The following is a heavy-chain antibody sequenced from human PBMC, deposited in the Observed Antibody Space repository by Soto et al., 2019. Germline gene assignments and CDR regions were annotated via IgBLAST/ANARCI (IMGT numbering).Heavy chain of an antibody. CDR2: INHSGRT. CDR3: ARGIGDYDSSGYYDYFDS. CDR1: GGSSRNLF. Sequence: QVQLQQWGAGLLKPSETLSLTYTFSGGSSRNLFWSWIRQPPGKGLEWIAEINHSGRTNYNPSLKSRATISEDTSKKQFSLTLNSVTAADTAVYYCARGIGDYDSSGYYDYFDSWGQGTLVTVSS. J-gene: IGHJ4*02. D-gene: IGHD3-22*01. V-gene: IGHV4-34*01.